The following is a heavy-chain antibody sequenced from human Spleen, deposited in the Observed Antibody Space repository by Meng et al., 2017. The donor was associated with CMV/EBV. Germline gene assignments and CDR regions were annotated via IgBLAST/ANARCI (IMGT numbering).Heavy chain of an antibody. Sequence: GESLKISCAASGFTFSSYSMNWVRQAPGKGLEWVSSISSSSSYIYYADSVKGRFTISRDNAKNSLYLQMNSLRAEDTAVYYCARDSSGQSPHYYYYGMDVWGQGTTVTVSS. CDR3: ARDSSGQSPHYYYYGMDV. CDR2: ISSSSSYI. V-gene: IGHV3-21*01. CDR1: GFTFSSYS. D-gene: IGHD3-22*01. J-gene: IGHJ6*02.